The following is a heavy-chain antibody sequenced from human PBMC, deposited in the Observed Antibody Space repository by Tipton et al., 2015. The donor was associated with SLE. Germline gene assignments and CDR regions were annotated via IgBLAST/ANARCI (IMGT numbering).Heavy chain of an antibody. Sequence: TLSLTCTVSGGSISSSSYYWGWIRQPPGKGLEWIGSISYTGITYYNPSLKSRVTISVDTSKNQFSLKLSSVTGADTAVYYCARHRSGTNGGPFDIWGQGTMVAVSS. CDR1: GGSISSSSYY. V-gene: IGHV4-39*01. CDR2: ISYTGIT. J-gene: IGHJ3*02. D-gene: IGHD1-26*01. CDR3: ARHRSGTNGGPFDI.